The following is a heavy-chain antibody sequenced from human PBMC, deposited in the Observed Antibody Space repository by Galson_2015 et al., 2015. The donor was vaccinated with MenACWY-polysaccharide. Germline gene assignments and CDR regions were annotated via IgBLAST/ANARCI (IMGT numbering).Heavy chain of an antibody. D-gene: IGHD1-26*01. CDR3: ARVEKYSGSFYILY. V-gene: IGHV4-38-2*01. J-gene: IGHJ4*02. Sequence: ETLSLTCAVSGYSIRSGYFWGWIRQPPGKGLEWIASIFRSGTTYYNPSLKSRVTISVDTSKNQFSLKLSSVTAADTAVYYCARVEKYSGSFYILYWGQGTLVTVSS. CDR2: IFRSGTT. CDR1: GYSIRSGYF.